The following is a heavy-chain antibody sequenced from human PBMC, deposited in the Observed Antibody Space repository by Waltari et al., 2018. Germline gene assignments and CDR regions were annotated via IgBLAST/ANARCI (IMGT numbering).Heavy chain of an antibody. Sequence: QVQLVESGGGVVQPGRSLRLSCAASGFTFSSYGMHWVRQAPGNGLAWVEGIWYDGSNKYYADSVKGRFTISRDNSKNTLYLQMNSLRAEDTAVYYCARDHPLYYDFWSGYFDYWGQGTLVIVSS. CDR3: ARDHPLYYDFWSGYFDY. J-gene: IGHJ4*02. D-gene: IGHD3-3*01. CDR1: GFTFSSYG. CDR2: IWYDGSNK. V-gene: IGHV3-33*01.